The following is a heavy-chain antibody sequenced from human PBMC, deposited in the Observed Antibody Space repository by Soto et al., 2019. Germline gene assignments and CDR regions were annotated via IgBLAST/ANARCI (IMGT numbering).Heavy chain of an antibody. V-gene: IGHV4-30-4*01. Sequence: QVQLQESGPGLVKPSQTLSLTCTVSGGSISSGDYYWSWIRQPPGKGLEWIGYIYYSGSTYYNPSLKRRVTISVDTSKNQFSLKLSSVTAADTAVHYCAREGYCSGGSCYRGGWFDPWVQGTLVTVSS. D-gene: IGHD2-15*01. CDR3: AREGYCSGGSCYRGGWFDP. J-gene: IGHJ5*02. CDR2: IYYSGST. CDR1: GGSISSGDYY.